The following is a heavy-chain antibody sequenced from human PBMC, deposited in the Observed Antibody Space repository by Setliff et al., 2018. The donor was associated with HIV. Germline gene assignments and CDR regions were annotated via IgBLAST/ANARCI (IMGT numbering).Heavy chain of an antibody. CDR3: AREVDMVTTSDAFDI. CDR2: IYLSGST. CDR1: GYSISSGYY. D-gene: IGHD2-21*02. V-gene: IGHV4-38-2*02. Sequence: SETLSLTCTVSGYSISSGYYWGWIRQTPGKGLEWIGSIYLSGSTYYNPSLKSRVTISLDTSKNQFSLRLTSVTAADTAIYYCAREVDMVTTSDAFDIWGQGTMVTVSS. J-gene: IGHJ3*02.